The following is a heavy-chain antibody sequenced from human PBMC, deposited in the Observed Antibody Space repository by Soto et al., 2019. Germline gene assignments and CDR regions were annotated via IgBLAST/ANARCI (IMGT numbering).Heavy chain of an antibody. CDR3: AADRGDTAMGALDY. Sequence: EASVKVSCKASGFTFTSSAVQWVRQARGQRLEWIGWIVVGSGNTNYAQKFQERVTITRDMSTSTAYMELSSLRSEDTAVYYCAADRGDTAMGALDYWGQGTLVTVSS. CDR1: GFTFTSSA. D-gene: IGHD5-18*01. V-gene: IGHV1-58*01. J-gene: IGHJ4*02. CDR2: IVVGSGNT.